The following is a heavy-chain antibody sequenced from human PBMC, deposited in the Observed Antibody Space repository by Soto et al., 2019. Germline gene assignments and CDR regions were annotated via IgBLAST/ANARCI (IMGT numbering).Heavy chain of an antibody. D-gene: IGHD6-19*01. J-gene: IGHJ6*02. CDR2: ISAYNGNT. Sequence: GASVKVSCKASGYTFTSYGISWVRQAPGQGLEWMGWISAYNGNTNYAQKLQGRVTMTTDTSTSTAYMELRSLRSDDTAVYYCARTAVAGTPKVYGMDVWGQGTTVTVSS. V-gene: IGHV1-18*04. CDR1: GYTFTSYG. CDR3: ARTAVAGTPKVYGMDV.